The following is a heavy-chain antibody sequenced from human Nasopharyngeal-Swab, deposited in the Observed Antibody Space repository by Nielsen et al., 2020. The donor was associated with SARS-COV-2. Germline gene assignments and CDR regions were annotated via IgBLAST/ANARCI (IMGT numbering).Heavy chain of an antibody. CDR1: GDSVSSNSAA. Sequence: SQTLSLTCAISGDSVSSNSAAWNWIRQSPSRGLEWLGRTYYRSKWYNDYVVSVKSRITINPDTSKNQFSLQLNSVTPEDTAVYYCAKEVRSWYLYYYYMDVWGKGTTVTVSS. CDR2: TYYRSKWYN. CDR3: AKEVRSWYLYYYYMDV. J-gene: IGHJ6*03. D-gene: IGHD6-13*01. V-gene: IGHV6-1*01.